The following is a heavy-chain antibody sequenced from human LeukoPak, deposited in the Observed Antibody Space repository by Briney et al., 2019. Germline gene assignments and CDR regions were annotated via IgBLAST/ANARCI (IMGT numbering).Heavy chain of an antibody. Sequence: GESLLIFSKASACSFISQWIAWLRRQPAKNLLWVGIIYPGYSDTRYSPSFQGQVTIPADKSISTADLQWSSLKASDNAWYYFARLNGGSYYDYWGQGALVSVSS. CDR1: ACSFISQW. D-gene: IGHD3-16*01. CDR2: IYPGYSDT. J-gene: IGHJ4*02. V-gene: IGHV5-51*01. CDR3: ARLNGGSYYDY.